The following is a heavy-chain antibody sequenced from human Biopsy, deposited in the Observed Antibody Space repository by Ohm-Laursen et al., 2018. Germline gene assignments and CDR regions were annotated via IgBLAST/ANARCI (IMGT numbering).Heavy chain of an antibody. CDR3: ARDYDTSGYYYVS. Sequence: TLSLTCTVSGGSISNNNYYWGWIRQPPGKGLEWIGGIFYRGTTHYKPYLKSRINISVDTSKKQFSLKLKSVTAADTAVYYCARDYDTSGYYYVSWGQGTLVTVSS. V-gene: IGHV4-39*01. CDR2: IFYRGTT. CDR1: GGSISNNNYY. D-gene: IGHD3-22*01. J-gene: IGHJ5*02.